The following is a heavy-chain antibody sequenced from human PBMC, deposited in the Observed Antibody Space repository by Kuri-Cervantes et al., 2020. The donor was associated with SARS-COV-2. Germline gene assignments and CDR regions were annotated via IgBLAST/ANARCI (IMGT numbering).Heavy chain of an antibody. Sequence: SVKVSCKASGYTFTDYYMHWVRQAPGQELEWMGGIIPIFGTANYAQKFQGRVTVTADESTRTVYMELSSLRSDDTAVYYCARDCSGTDCYVIVYGLSDWGQGTLVTVSS. D-gene: IGHD2-2*01. CDR2: IIPIFGTA. J-gene: IGHJ4*02. V-gene: IGHV1-69*13. CDR1: GYTFTDYY. CDR3: ARDCSGTDCYVIVYGLSD.